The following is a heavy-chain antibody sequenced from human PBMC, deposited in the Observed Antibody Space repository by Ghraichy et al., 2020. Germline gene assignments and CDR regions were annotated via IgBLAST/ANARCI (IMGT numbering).Heavy chain of an antibody. CDR1: GFTFSNAW. CDR2: IKSKTDGGTT. V-gene: IGHV3-15*01. CDR3: TRLLSKTGPTSYYYYYYGMDV. Sequence: GGSLRLSCAASGFTFSNAWMSWVRQAPGKGLEWVGRIKSKTDGGTTDYAAPVKGRFTISRDDSKNTLYLQMNSLKTEDTAVYYCTRLLSKTGPTSYYYYYYGMDVWGQGTTVTVSS. J-gene: IGHJ6*02. D-gene: IGHD4-11*01.